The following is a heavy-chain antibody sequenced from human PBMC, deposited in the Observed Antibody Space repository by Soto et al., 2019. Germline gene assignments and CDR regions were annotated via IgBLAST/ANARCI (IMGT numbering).Heavy chain of an antibody. CDR1: GYSFTSFW. CDR3: ARLERYTGYELHFDY. Sequence: GESLQISCKGSGYSFTSFWISWVRQMPGKGLELMGRIDPSDSYTSYSPSFQVHVTISADRSISTAYLQWSCLKASDTAMYYCARLERYTGYELHFDYWGQGTQVTVSS. V-gene: IGHV5-10-1*01. J-gene: IGHJ4*02. CDR2: IDPSDSYT. D-gene: IGHD5-12*01.